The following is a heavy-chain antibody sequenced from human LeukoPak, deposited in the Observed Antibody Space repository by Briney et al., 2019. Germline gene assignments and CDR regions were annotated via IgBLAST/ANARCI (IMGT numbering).Heavy chain of an antibody. Sequence: SETLSLTCAVYGGSFSGYYWSWIRQSPGKGLEWIGETYHSGSTNYNSSLKSRVTISVDTSKNQFSLKLSSVTAADTAVYYCARHFGYYSAWSWFDPWGQGTLVTVSS. J-gene: IGHJ5*02. CDR2: TYHSGST. CDR3: ARHFGYYSAWSWFDP. D-gene: IGHD3-10*01. V-gene: IGHV4-34*01. CDR1: GGSFSGYY.